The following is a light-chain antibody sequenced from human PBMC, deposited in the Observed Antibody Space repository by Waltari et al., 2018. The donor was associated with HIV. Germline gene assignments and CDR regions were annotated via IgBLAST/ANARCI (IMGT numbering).Light chain of an antibody. CDR3: CSYARSSTRI. V-gene: IGLV2-23*02. CDR2: EVS. CDR1: TSDLGGLYL. Sequence: QPALTLPPSVSGPPGQGTTIHCPATTSDLGGLYLVHWYQQHPGKAPKLLIYEVSKRPSEVSNRFSGSKSGNTASLTISGLQAEDEADYYCCSYARSSTRIFGGGTKLTVL. J-gene: IGLJ2*01.